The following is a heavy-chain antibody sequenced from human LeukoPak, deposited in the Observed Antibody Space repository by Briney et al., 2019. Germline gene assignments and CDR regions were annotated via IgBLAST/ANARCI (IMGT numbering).Heavy chain of an antibody. V-gene: IGHV5-51*01. J-gene: IGHJ3*01. CDR1: GCSFTTYW. D-gene: IGHD5-12*01. Sequence: GESLKISCKGSGCSFTTYWIGWVRQMPGKGLEWMGIIYPGDSDTRYSPSFQGQVTFSADKSISTAYLHWSSLKASDTAIYYCARSWMRGAFDVWGQGTIVTVSS. CDR3: ARSWMRGAFDV. CDR2: IYPGDSDT.